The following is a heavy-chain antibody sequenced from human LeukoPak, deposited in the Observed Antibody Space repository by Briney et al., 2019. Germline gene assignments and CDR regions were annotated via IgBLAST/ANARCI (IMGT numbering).Heavy chain of an antibody. CDR3: AKRSGSYPYYFDY. CDR2: ISGSGGST. Sequence: PGGSLRLSCAASEFTFSRYAMNWVRQAPGKGLEWVSAISGSGGSTYYADSVKGRFTISRDNSKNTLYLQMNSLTAEDTAVYYCAKRSGSYPYYFDYWGQGTLVTVSS. D-gene: IGHD1-26*01. J-gene: IGHJ4*02. V-gene: IGHV3-23*01. CDR1: EFTFSRYA.